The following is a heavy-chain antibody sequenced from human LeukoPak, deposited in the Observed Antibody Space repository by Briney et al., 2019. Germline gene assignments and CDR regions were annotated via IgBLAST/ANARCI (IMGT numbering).Heavy chain of an antibody. V-gene: IGHV4-59*01. CDR1: GGSISSYY. D-gene: IGHD2-2*01. J-gene: IGHJ6*03. Sequence: SETLSLTCTASGGSISSYYWSWIRQPPGKGLEWIGYIYYSGSTNYNPSLKSRLTMSVDTSKNQFSLQLSSVTAADTAVYYCARGCSSTTCYDHYYFYYMDVWGKGTTVTVSS. CDR3: ARGCSSTTCYDHYYFYYMDV. CDR2: IYYSGST.